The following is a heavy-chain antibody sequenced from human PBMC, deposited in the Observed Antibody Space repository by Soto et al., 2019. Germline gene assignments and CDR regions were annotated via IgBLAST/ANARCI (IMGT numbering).Heavy chain of an antibody. CDR2: IKPDGSET. Sequence: GGSLRLSCVASEFTSSIYWKSWVRQAPGKGLEWVANIKPDGSETYYLDSVKGRFTISRDNAKNSLYLEMNTLRAEDTAVYYCAREKALAVPATILRYCALDVWGQGTTVTVYS. V-gene: IGHV3-7*03. CDR3: AREKALAVPATILRYCALDV. D-gene: IGHD2-2*01. CDR1: EFTSSIYW. J-gene: IGHJ6*02.